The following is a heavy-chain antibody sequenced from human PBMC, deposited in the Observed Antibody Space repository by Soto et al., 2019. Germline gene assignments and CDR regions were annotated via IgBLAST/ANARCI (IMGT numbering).Heavy chain of an antibody. V-gene: IGHV4-39*01. CDR3: ARTYGDYVGY. J-gene: IGHJ4*02. Sequence: QLQLQESGPGLVKPSETLSLTCTVSVGSIITTTYYWGWIRQPPGKGLEWIGSIYYSGNTYFNPSLKSRVTISVDTSKNQFSLRLSSVTAADTAVYYCARTYGDYVGYWGQGTLVTVSS. CDR2: IYYSGNT. CDR1: VGSIITTTYY. D-gene: IGHD4-17*01.